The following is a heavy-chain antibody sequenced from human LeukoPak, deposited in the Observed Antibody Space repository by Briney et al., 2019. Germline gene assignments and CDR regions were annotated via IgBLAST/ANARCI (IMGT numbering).Heavy chain of an antibody. CDR1: GFTFSDYH. CDR3: AAGRDIAVASPGGYFDY. Sequence: PGASLRLSCAASGFTFSDYHMNWIRQAPGKGLEWVSYISPGGNTIYFADSVNGRFTLSRDSARNSLSLQMNSLTAEDTAVYYCAAGRDIAVASPGGYFDYWGRGTLVTVSS. J-gene: IGHJ4*02. CDR2: ISPGGNTI. D-gene: IGHD6-19*01. V-gene: IGHV3-11*01.